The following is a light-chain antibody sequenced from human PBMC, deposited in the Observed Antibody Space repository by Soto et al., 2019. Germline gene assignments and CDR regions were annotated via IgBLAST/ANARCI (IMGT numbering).Light chain of an antibody. J-gene: IGLJ1*01. CDR3: QSYDSSLSGLV. CDR1: SSNIGAGYD. Sequence: QSVLTQPPSVSGAPGQRVTISCIVSSSNIGAGYDVHWYQQLPGTAPKLLIYGNSNRPSGVPDRFSGSKSGTSASLAITGLQAEDEADYYCQSYDSSLSGLVFGTGTKLTVL. V-gene: IGLV1-40*01. CDR2: GNS.